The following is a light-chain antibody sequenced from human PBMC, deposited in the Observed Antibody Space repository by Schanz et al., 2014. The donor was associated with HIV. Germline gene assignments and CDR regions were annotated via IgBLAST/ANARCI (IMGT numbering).Light chain of an antibody. CDR1: QSLNSNY. J-gene: IGKJ3*01. Sequence: EFVLTQSPATLSLSPGERATLSCRASQSLNSNYFAWYQQKPGQAPRLLIYGASSRATGIPDRFSGSGSGTDFTLTISRVEPEDFAVYYCQHYGTSPLFTFGPGTTVDFK. V-gene: IGKV3-20*01. CDR2: GAS. CDR3: QHYGTSPLFT.